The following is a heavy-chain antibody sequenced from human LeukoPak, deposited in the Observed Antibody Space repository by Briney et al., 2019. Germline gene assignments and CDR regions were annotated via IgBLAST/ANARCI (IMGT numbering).Heavy chain of an antibody. D-gene: IGHD3-3*01. J-gene: IGHJ5*02. V-gene: IGHV3-23*01. CDR1: GFTFSSYA. Sequence: GGSLRLTCAASGFTFSSYAMSWVRQAPGKGLEWVSAISGSGGSTYYADSVKGRFTISRDNSKNTLYLQMNSLRAEDTAVYYCAKGFLEWLRFDPWGQGTLVTVSS. CDR2: ISGSGGST. CDR3: AKGFLEWLRFDP.